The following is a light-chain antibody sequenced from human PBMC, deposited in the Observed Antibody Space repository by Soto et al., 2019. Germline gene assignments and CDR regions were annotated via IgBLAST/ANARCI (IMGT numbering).Light chain of an antibody. Sequence: QSVLTQPPSASGSPGQSVTISCTGTSSDVGGNKFVSWYQQHPGKAPRLIIYEVNRRPSGVPDRFSGSKSGNTASLAVSGLRSEDEADYYCAVWDNNLSGVVFGGGTKLTVL. J-gene: IGLJ2*01. CDR2: EVN. V-gene: IGLV2-8*01. CDR3: AVWDNNLSGVV. CDR1: SSDVGGNKF.